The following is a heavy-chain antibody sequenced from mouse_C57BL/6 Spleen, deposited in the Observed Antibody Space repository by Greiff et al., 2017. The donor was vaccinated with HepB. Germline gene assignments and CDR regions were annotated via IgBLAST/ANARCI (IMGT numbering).Heavy chain of an antibody. J-gene: IGHJ3*01. D-gene: IGHD3-2*02. CDR2: ISSGGDYI. CDR1: GFTFSGYA. V-gene: IGHV5S21*01. CDR3: TRGEAAQAVFAY. Sequence: EVKVEESGEGLVKPGGSLKLSCAASGFTFSGYAMSWVRQTPEKRLEWVAYISSGGDYIYYADTVKGRFTISRDNARNTLYLQMSSLKSEDTAMYYCTRGEAAQAVFAYWGQGTLVTVSA.